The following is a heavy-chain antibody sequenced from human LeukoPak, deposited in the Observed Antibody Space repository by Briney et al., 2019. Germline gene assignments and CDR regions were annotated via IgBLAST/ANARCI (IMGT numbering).Heavy chain of an antibody. CDR1: GFTFSSYE. CDR3: AAVVVINPGDY. CDR2: IYSGGST. Sequence: GGSLRLSCAASGFTFSSYEMNWVRQAPGKGLEWVSVIYSGGSTYYADSVKGRFTISRDNSKNTLYLQMNSLRAEDTAVYYCAAVVVINPGDYWGQGTLVTVSS. J-gene: IGHJ4*02. D-gene: IGHD3-22*01. V-gene: IGHV3-66*01.